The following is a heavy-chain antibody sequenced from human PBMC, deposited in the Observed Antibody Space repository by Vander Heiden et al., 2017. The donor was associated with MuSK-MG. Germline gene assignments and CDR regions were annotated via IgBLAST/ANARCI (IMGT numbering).Heavy chain of an antibody. J-gene: IGHJ5*02. Sequence: QVQLQDTGPGLVKPSETLYLTCAVSGYSVSSGYYWGCIRQPPGKGLEWIGSIYHSGSNYYNPSLKSRVPISVDTSKNQSSLKLSSVTAAATAVYYCARQEVTRLPGWFDPWGQGTLVTVSS. V-gene: IGHV4-38-2*01. CDR2: IYHSGSN. CDR1: GYSVSSGYY. D-gene: IGHD4-4*01. CDR3: ARQEVTRLPGWFDP.